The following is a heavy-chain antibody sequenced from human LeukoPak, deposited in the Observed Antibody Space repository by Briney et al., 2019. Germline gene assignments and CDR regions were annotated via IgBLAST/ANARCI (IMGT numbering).Heavy chain of an antibody. V-gene: IGHV3-21*01. D-gene: IGHD6-13*01. J-gene: IGHJ5*02. Sequence: PGGSLRLSWAASGFTFCSYSMNWVRQAPGKGLEWVSSISSSSSYIYYADSVKGRFTISRDNAKNSLYLQMNSLRAEDTAVYYCASDIAAAGTLNWFDPWGQGTLVTVSS. CDR3: ASDIAAAGTLNWFDP. CDR1: GFTFCSYS. CDR2: ISSSSSYI.